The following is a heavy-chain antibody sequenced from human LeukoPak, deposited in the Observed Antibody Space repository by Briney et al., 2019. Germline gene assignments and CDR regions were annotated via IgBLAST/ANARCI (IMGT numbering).Heavy chain of an antibody. CDR2: ISSSSSYI. Sequence: GGSLRLSCAASGFTFSSYSMNWVRQAPGKGLEWVSSISSSSSYIYYADSVKGRFTISRDNAKNSLYLQMNSLRAEDTAVYYCARPARRYFDSPIDYWGQGTLVTVSS. CDR1: GFTFSSYS. CDR3: ARPARRYFDSPIDY. V-gene: IGHV3-21*01. D-gene: IGHD3-9*01. J-gene: IGHJ4*02.